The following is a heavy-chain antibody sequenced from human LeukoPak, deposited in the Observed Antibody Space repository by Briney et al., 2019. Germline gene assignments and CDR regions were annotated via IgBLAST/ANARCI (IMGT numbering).Heavy chain of an antibody. V-gene: IGHV3-64*01. J-gene: IGHJ3*02. CDR2: ISSNGGST. CDR1: GFTFSSYA. CDR3: ARGDFWSGTAFDI. D-gene: IGHD3-3*01. Sequence: GGSLRLSCAASGFTFSSYAMPWVRQAPGKGLEYVSAISSNGGSTYYANSVKGRFTISRDNSKNTLYLQMGSLRAEDMAVYYCARGDFWSGTAFDIWGQGTMVTVSS.